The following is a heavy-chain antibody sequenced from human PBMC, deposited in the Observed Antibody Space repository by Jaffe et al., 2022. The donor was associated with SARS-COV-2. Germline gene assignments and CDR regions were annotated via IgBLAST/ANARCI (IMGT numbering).Heavy chain of an antibody. CDR1: GFTFSSYS. J-gene: IGHJ5*02. V-gene: IGHV3-21*01. CDR3: APNPGYCSSISCSFLFDP. CDR2: ISSSSSYI. D-gene: IGHD2-2*01. Sequence: EVQLVESGGGLVKPGGSLRLSCAASGFTFSSYSMNWVRQAPGKGLEWVSSISSSSSYIHYADSVKGRFTISRDNAKNSLYLQMNSLRAEDTAVYYCAPNPGYCSSISCSFLFDPWGQGTLVTVSS.